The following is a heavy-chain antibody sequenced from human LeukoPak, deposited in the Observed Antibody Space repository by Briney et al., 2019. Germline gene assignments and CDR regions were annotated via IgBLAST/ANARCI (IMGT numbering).Heavy chain of an antibody. Sequence: SETLSLTCTVSGGSISSYYWSWIRQPPGKGLEWIGYIYYSGSTNYNPSLKSRVTISVDRSKNQFSLKLSSVIAADTAVYYCARTLVSGAYMDVWGKGTTVTVSS. CDR1: GGSISSYY. J-gene: IGHJ6*03. D-gene: IGHD2-21*01. CDR3: ARTLVSGAYMDV. V-gene: IGHV4-59*12. CDR2: IYYSGST.